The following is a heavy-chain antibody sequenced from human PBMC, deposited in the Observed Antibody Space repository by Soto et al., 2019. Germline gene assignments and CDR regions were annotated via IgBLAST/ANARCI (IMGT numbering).Heavy chain of an antibody. CDR1: GYTFTSYA. J-gene: IGHJ5*02. D-gene: IGHD2-2*01. CDR3: ARANYQLLYNWFDP. V-gene: IGHV7-4-1*02. CDR2: INTNTGNP. Sequence: ASVKVSCKASGYTFTSYAMNWVRQAPGQGLEWMGWINTNTGNPTYAQGFTGRFVFSLDTSVSTAYLQISSLKAEDTAVYYCARANYQLLYNWFDPWGQGTLVTVAS.